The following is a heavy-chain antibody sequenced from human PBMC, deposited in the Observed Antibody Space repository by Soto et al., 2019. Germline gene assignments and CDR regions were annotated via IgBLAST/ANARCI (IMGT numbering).Heavy chain of an antibody. CDR2: INAGNGNT. V-gene: IGHV1-3*01. J-gene: IGHJ4*02. Sequence: GASVKVSCKASGYTFTSYAMHWVRQAPGQRLEWMGWINAGNGNTKYSQKFQGRVTITRDTSASTAYMELSSLRSEDTAVYYCARVDAVGIPYYSDYWGQGTLVTVSS. CDR3: ARVDAVGIPYYSDY. D-gene: IGHD2-21*01. CDR1: GYTFTSYA.